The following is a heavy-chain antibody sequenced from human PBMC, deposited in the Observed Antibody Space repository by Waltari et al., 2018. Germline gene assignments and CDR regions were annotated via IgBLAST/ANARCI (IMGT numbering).Heavy chain of an antibody. CDR1: SYY. CDR3: ARAKVQWVRGVIMPNAPLDY. Sequence: SYYWSWIRQPPGKGLEWIGYIYYSGSTNYNPSLKSRVTISVDTSKNQFSLKLSSVTAADTAVYYCARAKVQWVRGVIMPNAPLDYWGQGTLVTVSS. J-gene: IGHJ4*02. V-gene: IGHV4-59*01. D-gene: IGHD3-10*01. CDR2: IYYSGST.